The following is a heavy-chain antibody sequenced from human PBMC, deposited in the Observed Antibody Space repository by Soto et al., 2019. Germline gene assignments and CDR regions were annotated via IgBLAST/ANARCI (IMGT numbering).Heavy chain of an antibody. CDR2: MNPGSGKT. V-gene: IGHV1-8*02. CDR3: ARMATAGTLNWFDP. CDR1: GYTFINFD. J-gene: IGHJ5*02. D-gene: IGHD6-13*01. Sequence: QVLLVQSGAEVKEPGASVRVSCKASGYTFINFDISWVRQATGQGLEWMGWMNPGSGKTGYANKFQGRVTMTRDASTGTAHLELSRLTSEDTAVYDCARMATAGTLNWFDPWGKGTLVTVSS.